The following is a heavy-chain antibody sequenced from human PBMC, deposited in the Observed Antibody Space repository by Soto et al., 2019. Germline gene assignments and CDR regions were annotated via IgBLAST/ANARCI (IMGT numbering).Heavy chain of an antibody. V-gene: IGHV3-11*05. D-gene: IGHD6-13*01. CDR3: ARGRGAAADDFDF. J-gene: IGHJ4*02. CDR1: GFTFSDYY. Sequence: QVQLVESGGGLVKPGGSLRLSCAVSGFTFSDYYMPWIRQAPGKGLEWVAYISSSSSHTNYADSVKGRFTISRDNAKNSLFLQKNSLRAEDTAVYYGARGRGAAADDFDFWGQGTLVTVSS. CDR2: ISSSSSHT.